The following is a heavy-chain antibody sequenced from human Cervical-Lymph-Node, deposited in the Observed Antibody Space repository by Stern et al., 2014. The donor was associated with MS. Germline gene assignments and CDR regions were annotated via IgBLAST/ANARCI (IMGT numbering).Heavy chain of an antibody. J-gene: IGHJ4*02. CDR3: AKAIVVVIATSGYFDY. V-gene: IGHV3-23*04. CDR2: MSGNGCNT. D-gene: IGHD3-22*01. Sequence: EVQLVESGGGLVQPGGSLRLSCAASGFTFNNYAMTWVRQAPGKGLEWVSGMSGNGCNTYYASSVKGRSATSRYNSRNTLFLQMNSLRAEDTAVYYCAKAIVVVIATSGYFDYWGQGTLVTVSS. CDR1: GFTFNNYA.